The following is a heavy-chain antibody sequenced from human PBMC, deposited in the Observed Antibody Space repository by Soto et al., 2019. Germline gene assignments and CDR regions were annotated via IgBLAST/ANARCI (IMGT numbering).Heavy chain of an antibody. CDR1: GVTSTRYA. Sequence: QERLVQSGAEVRKPGSSVKVSCKVTGVTSTRYAINWVRQAPGHGLEGMGGIVPMFGTSKYAQKFPGRVTITADTSTNIAYMELRSLRSEATAVYYCNMGSEYDFWSGYLWGQGTLVSVS. J-gene: IGHJ4*02. V-gene: IGHV1-69*06. CDR3: NMGSEYDFWSGYL. D-gene: IGHD3-3*01. CDR2: IVPMFGTS.